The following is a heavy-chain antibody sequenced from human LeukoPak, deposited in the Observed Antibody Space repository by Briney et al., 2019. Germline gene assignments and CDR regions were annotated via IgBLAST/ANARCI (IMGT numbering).Heavy chain of an antibody. Sequence: PSETLSLTCTVSGGSVSSGNYYWSWIRQPPGKGLEWIGYIYYIGSTKYNPSLKSRVTMSIDTSKSQFSLKLTSVTAADTAVYYCAREGGPYRPLDYSGQGTLVTVSS. CDR3: AREGGPYRPLDY. CDR2: IYYIGST. CDR1: GGSVSSGNYY. J-gene: IGHJ4*02. V-gene: IGHV4-61*01.